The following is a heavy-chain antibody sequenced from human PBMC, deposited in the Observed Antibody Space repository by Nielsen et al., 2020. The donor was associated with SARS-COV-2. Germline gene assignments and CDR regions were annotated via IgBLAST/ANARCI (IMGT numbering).Heavy chain of an antibody. CDR3: AKGYSSSWYYFDY. J-gene: IGHJ4*02. D-gene: IGHD6-13*01. CDR2: ISYDGRGK. CDR1: GFTFSSYG. V-gene: IGHV3-30*18. Sequence: GGSLRLSCAASGFTFSSYGMHWVRQAPGKGLEWVAVISYDGRGKYYADSVKGRFTISRDNSKNTLYLQMNSLRAEDTAVYYCAKGYSSSWYYFDYWGQGTLVTVSS.